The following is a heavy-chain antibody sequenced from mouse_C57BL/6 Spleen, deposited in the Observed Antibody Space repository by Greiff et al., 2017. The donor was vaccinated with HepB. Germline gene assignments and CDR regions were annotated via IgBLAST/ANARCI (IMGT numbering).Heavy chain of an antibody. J-gene: IGHJ3*01. V-gene: IGHV1-15*01. CDR1: GYTFTDYE. CDR3: TRYLLRYPAWFAY. CDR2: IDPETGGT. Sequence: QVQLQQSGAELVRPGASVTLSCKASGYTFTDYEMHWVKQTPVHGLEWIGAIDPETGGTAYNQKFKGKAILTADKSSSTAYMELRSLTSEDSAVYYCTRYLLRYPAWFAYWGQGTLVTVSA. D-gene: IGHD1-1*01.